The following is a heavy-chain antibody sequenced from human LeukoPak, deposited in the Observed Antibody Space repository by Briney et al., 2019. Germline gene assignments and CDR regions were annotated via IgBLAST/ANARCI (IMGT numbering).Heavy chain of an antibody. J-gene: IGHJ4*02. CDR3: ARSTDIGSYTEAAFDY. CDR2: ISSSSSYI. Sequence: PGGSLRLSCAASGFTFSSYSMNWVRRAPGKGLEWVSSISSSSSYIYYADSVKGRFTISRDNAKNSLYLQMNSLRAEDTAVYYCARSTDIGSYTEAAFDYWGQGTLVTVSS. D-gene: IGHD1-26*01. CDR1: GFTFSSYS. V-gene: IGHV3-21*01.